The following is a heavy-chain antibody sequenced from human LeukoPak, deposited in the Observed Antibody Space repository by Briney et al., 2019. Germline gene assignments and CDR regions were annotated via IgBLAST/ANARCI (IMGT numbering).Heavy chain of an antibody. CDR1: GFTFSSYS. V-gene: IGHV3-23*01. CDR3: AKDLRHSSGWYPPGFGY. J-gene: IGHJ4*02. CDR2: ISGSGGST. D-gene: IGHD6-19*01. Sequence: GGALRLSCAASGFTFSSYSMSWVLQAPGKGLEWVSAISGSGGSTYYADSVKGRFTISRDNSKNTLYLQMNSLRAEDTAVYYCAKDLRHSSGWYPPGFGYWGQGTLVTVSS.